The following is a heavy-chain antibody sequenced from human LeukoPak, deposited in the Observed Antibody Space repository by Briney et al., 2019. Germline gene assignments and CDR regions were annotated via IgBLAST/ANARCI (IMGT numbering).Heavy chain of an antibody. CDR3: ARDRGYNDAFDI. V-gene: IGHV3-23*01. CDR2: ISGSGGST. D-gene: IGHD5-24*01. CDR1: GFTFSSYA. Sequence: PGGSLRLSCAASGFTFSSYAMSWVRQAPGKGLEWVSAISGSGGSTYYADSVKGRFTISRDNSKNTLYLQMNSLRAEDTAVYYCARDRGYNDAFDIWGQGTMVTVSS. J-gene: IGHJ3*02.